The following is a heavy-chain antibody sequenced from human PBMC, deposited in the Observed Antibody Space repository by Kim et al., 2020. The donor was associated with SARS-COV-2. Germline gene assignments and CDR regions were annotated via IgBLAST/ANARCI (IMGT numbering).Heavy chain of an antibody. CDR1: GFRFSDYY. J-gene: IGHJ4*02. CDR3: VREPRN. Sequence: GGSLRLSCEASGFRFSDYYMSWIRQAPGKGLEWVAYINGDGSSMKCADSVNGRFSISRDNANKSLSLQMNSLTPEDTAVYYCVREPRNWGQGTLVTFSS. CDR2: INGDGSSM. V-gene: IGHV3-11*01.